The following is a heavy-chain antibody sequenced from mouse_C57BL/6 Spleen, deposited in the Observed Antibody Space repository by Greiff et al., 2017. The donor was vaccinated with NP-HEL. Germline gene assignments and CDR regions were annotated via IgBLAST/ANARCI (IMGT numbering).Heavy chain of an antibody. J-gene: IGHJ2*01. CDR3: TSYGSSYHY. D-gene: IGHD1-1*01. CDR1: GFNIKDDY. V-gene: IGHV14-4*01. CDR2: IDPENGDT. Sequence: VQLKQSGAELVRPGASVKLSCTASGFNIKDDYMHWVKQRPEQGLEWIGWIDPENGDTEYASKFQGKATITADTSSNTAYLQLSSLTSEDTAVYYCTSYGSSYHYWGQGTTLTVSS.